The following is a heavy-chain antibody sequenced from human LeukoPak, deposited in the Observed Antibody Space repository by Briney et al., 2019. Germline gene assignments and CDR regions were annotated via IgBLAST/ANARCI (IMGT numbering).Heavy chain of an antibody. CDR3: ARGPGYYYMDV. Sequence: PSETLSLTCTVSGGSISNYYWGWIRQAPGKGLEWIGSIYYSGSTYYNPSLKSRVTISVDTSKNQFSLKLSSVTAADTAVYYCARGPGYYYMDVWGKGTTVTISS. CDR1: GGSISNYY. CDR2: IYYSGST. V-gene: IGHV4-39*07. J-gene: IGHJ6*03.